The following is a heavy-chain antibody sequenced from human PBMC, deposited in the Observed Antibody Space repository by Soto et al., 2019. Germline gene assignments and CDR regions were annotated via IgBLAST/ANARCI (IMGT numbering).Heavy chain of an antibody. J-gene: IGHJ4*02. V-gene: IGHV3-48*02. Sequence: GGSLRLSCAASGFSFSDYVMNWVRQAPGKGLEWVSYIDSSGSTTYADSVKGRFTISRDNAKSSLYLQMSSLRDEDTAIYYCVRGRTGADQIFDSWGQGTLVTVSS. CDR3: VRGRTGADQIFDS. CDR1: GFSFSDYV. CDR2: IDSSGSTT. D-gene: IGHD1-26*01.